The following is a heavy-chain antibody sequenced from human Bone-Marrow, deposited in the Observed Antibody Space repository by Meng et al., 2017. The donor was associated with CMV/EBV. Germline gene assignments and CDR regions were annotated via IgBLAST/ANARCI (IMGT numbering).Heavy chain of an antibody. D-gene: IGHD2-2*01. CDR3: ASRTGYCSSTSCRADEPGVDY. CDR1: GGTFSCYT. CDR2: IIPILGIA. Sequence: SVKVSCKASGGTFSCYTISWVRQAPGQGLEWMGRIIPILGIANYAQKFQGRVTITADKSTSTAYMELSSLRSEDTAVYYCASRTGYCSSTSCRADEPGVDYWGQGTLVTVSS. V-gene: IGHV1-69*02. J-gene: IGHJ4*02.